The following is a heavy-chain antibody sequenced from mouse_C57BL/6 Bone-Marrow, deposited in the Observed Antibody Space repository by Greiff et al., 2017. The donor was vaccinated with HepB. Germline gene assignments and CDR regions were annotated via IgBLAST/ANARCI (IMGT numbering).Heavy chain of an antibody. CDR1: GYTLTSYW. CDR3: AILITTVVATDYFDY. D-gene: IGHD1-1*01. V-gene: IGHV1-74*01. Sequence: VQLQQPGAELVKPGASVKVSCKASGYTLTSYWMHWVKQRPGQGLEWIGRIHPSDSDTNYNQKFKGKATLTVDKSSSTAYMQLSSLTSEDSAVYYCAILITTVVATDYFDYWGQGTTLTVSS. CDR2: IHPSDSDT. J-gene: IGHJ2*01.